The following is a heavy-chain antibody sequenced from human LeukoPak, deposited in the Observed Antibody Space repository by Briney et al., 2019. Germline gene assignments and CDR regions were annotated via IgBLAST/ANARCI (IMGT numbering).Heavy chain of an antibody. CDR2: IIPIFGTA. D-gene: IGHD2-21*02. Sequence: SVKVSCKASGGTFSSYAISWVRQAPGQGLEWMGGIIPIFGTANYAQKFQGRVTITADESTSTAYMELSSLRSEDTAVYYCARDPLAYCGGDCYGDWGQGTLVTVSS. CDR1: GGTFSSYA. V-gene: IGHV1-69*13. CDR3: ARDPLAYCGGDCYGD. J-gene: IGHJ4*02.